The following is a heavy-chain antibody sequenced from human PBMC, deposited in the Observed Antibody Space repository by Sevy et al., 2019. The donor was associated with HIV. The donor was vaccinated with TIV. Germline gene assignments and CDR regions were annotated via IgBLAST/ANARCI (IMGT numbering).Heavy chain of an antibody. CDR3: AKDGVRGTIFGVVIVGFDP. J-gene: IGHJ5*02. CDR2: ISGSGGST. Sequence: GGSLRLSCAASGFTFSSYAMSWVRQAPGKGLEWVSAISGSGGSTYYADSVKGRFTISRDNSKNTLYLQMNSLRAENTAVYYCAKDGVRGTIFGVVIVGFDPWGQGTLVTVSS. CDR1: GFTFSSYA. D-gene: IGHD3-3*01. V-gene: IGHV3-23*01.